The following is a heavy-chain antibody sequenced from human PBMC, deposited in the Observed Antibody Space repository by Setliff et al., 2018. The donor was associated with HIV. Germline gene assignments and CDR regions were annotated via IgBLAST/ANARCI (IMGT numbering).Heavy chain of an antibody. V-gene: IGHV3-23*01. D-gene: IGHD2-2*01. CDR3: ARLPYCSSTIHHRCSTDY. CDR2: ISGSGGST. CDR1: GFTFSSYA. Sequence: GGSLRLSCAASGFTFSSYAMSWVRQAPGKGLEWVSAISGSGGSTYYADSVKGRFTISRDNSKNTLYLQMNSLRAEDTAVYYCARLPYCSSTIHHRCSTDYWGQGTLVTVSS. J-gene: IGHJ4*02.